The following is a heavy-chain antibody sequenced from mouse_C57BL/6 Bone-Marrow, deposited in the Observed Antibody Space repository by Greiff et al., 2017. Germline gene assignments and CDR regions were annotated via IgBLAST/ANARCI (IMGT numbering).Heavy chain of an antibody. J-gene: IGHJ2*01. CDR1: GYTFTSYW. Sequence: VQLQQPGAELAKPGASVKLSCKASGYTFTSYWMHWVKQRPGQGLEWIGMIHPNSGSTNYNEKFKSKATLTVDKSSSPAYMQLSSLTSADSAVYYCAVTTVVAFDYWGQGTTLTVSS. CDR2: IHPNSGST. V-gene: IGHV1-64*01. CDR3: AVTTVVAFDY. D-gene: IGHD1-1*01.